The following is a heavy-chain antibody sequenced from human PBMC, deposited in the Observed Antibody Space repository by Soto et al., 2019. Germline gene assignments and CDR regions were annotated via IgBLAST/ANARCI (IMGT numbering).Heavy chain of an antibody. CDR3: ARDQDNIWNHDY. CDR2: ISAYNGNT. J-gene: IGHJ4*02. V-gene: IGHV1-18*04. CDR1: GYTFTIYG. D-gene: IGHD1-20*01. Sequence: ASVKVSCKASGYTFTIYGISWVRQAPGQGLEWMGWISAYNGNTNYAQKLQGRVTMTTDTSTSTAYMELRSLRSDDTAVYYCARDQDNIWNHDYWGQGTLVTVSS.